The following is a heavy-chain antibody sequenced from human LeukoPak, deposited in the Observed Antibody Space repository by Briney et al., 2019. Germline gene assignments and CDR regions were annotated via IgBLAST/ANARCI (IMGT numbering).Heavy chain of an antibody. J-gene: IGHJ6*03. D-gene: IGHD3-3*01. CDR3: ARGVTIFGVVIIHYYYMDV. V-gene: IGHV4-34*01. CDR2: INHSGST. Sequence: PSETLSLTCAVYGGSFSGYYWSWIRQPPGKGLEWIGEINHSGSTNYNPSHKSRVTISVDTSKNQFSLKLSSVTAADTAVYYCARGVTIFGVVIIHYYYMDVWGKGTTVTVSS. CDR1: GGSFSGYY.